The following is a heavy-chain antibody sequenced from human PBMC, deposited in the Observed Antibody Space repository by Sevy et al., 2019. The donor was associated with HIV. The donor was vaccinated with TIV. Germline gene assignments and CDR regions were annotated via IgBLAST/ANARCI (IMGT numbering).Heavy chain of an antibody. CDR3: ARPKARGGWYFDL. CDR2: IFPGDSDT. V-gene: IGHV5-51*01. CDR1: GYIFADYW. D-gene: IGHD3-10*01. J-gene: IGHJ2*01. Sequence: GESLKISCEASGYIFADYWIGWVRQMPGKGLELMGIIFPGDSDTRYNPSFQGQVTISADKSTSTAYLQWSSLKTSDTAMYCCARPKARGGWYFDLWGRGTLVTVSS.